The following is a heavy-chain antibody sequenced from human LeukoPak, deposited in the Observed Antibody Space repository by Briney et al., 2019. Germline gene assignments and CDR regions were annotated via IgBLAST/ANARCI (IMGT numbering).Heavy chain of an antibody. CDR2: ISAYNGNT. V-gene: IGHV1-18*01. J-gene: IGHJ3*02. D-gene: IGHD3-16*02. Sequence: ASVKVSCKASGYTFTSYGISWVRHAPGQGLEWMGWISAYNGNTNYAQKLQGRVTMTTDTSTSTAYMELRSLRSDDTAVYYCARDEGDYVWGSYRFRAFDIWGQGTMVTVSS. CDR3: ARDEGDYVWGSYRFRAFDI. CDR1: GYTFTSYG.